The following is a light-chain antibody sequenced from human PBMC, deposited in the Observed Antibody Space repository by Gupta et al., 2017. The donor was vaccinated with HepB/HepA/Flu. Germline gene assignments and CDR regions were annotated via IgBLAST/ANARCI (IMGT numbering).Light chain of an antibody. J-gene: IGLJ3*02. CDR3: AAWDDSLSGIL. V-gene: IGLV1-47*01. CDR1: SSNIERNY. CDR2: RDD. Sequence: QSVLSQAPAASGTPGQRVTISCSGRSSNIERNYVYWYTQDPGTAPKLLMYRDDQRPSGVPERFSGSKSGASASLVISGLRSEDEADYYCAAWDDSLSGILFGGGTRLTVL.